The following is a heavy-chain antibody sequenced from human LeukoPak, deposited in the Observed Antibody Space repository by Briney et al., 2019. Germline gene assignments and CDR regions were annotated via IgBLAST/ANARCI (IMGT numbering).Heavy chain of an antibody. CDR3: ARDLVRLITGSSTGFDP. J-gene: IGHJ5*02. CDR2: ISAYNGNT. V-gene: IGHV1-18*01. D-gene: IGHD1-20*01. CDR1: GYTFTSYG. Sequence: ASVKVSCKASGYTFTSYGISWVRRAPGQGLEWMGWISAYNGNTNYAQKLQGRVTMTTDTSTSTAYMELRSLRSDDTAVYYCARDLVRLITGSSTGFDPWGQGALVTVSS.